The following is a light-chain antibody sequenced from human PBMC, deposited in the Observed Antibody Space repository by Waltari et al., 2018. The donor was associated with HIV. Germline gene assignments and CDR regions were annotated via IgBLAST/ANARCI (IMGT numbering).Light chain of an antibody. Sequence: VLTQPPSASGTPGQRVPISCSGGRFNIGSNSVTWYQHLPGTAPRLLIFNNNQRPSGVPDRFSGSKSGTSASLAISGLQSEDEADYYCAAWDESLNGLFGGLFGGGTRLTVL. J-gene: IGLJ2*01. CDR1: RFNIGSNS. CDR2: NNN. CDR3: AAWDESLNGLFGGL. V-gene: IGLV1-44*01.